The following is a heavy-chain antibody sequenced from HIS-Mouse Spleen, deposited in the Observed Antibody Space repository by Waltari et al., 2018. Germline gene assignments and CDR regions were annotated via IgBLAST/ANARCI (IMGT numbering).Heavy chain of an antibody. D-gene: IGHD6-13*01. CDR2: IYYSGST. J-gene: IGHJ2*01. CDR3: AREIPYSSSWYDWYFDL. CDR1: GGSISSSSYY. V-gene: IGHV4-39*07. Sequence: QLQLQESGPGLVKPSETLSLTGTVSGGSISSSSYYWGWTRQPQGKGLEWIGSIYYSGSTYYNPSLKSRVTISVDTSKNQFSLKLSSVTAADTAVYYCAREIPYSSSWYDWYFDLWGRGTLVTVSS.